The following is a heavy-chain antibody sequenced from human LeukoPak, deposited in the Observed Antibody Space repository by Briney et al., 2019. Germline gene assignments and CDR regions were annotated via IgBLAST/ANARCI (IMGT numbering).Heavy chain of an antibody. CDR3: VRDWDYGYSVDCFDP. CDR1: GYTFTSYY. D-gene: IGHD4-17*01. J-gene: IGHJ5*02. Sequence: ASVKVSCKASGYTFTSYYMHWVRQAPGQGPEWMGWISAKDGDRNYAQKLQGRVTMTTDTSTSTAYMELRSLRSDDTAVYYCVRDWDYGYSVDCFDPWGQGTLITVSS. V-gene: IGHV1-18*04. CDR2: ISAKDGDR.